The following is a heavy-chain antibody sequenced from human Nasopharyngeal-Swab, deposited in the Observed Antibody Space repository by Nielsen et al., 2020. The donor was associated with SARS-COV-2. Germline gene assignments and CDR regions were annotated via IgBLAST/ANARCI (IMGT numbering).Heavy chain of an antibody. J-gene: IGHJ4*02. D-gene: IGHD6-19*01. Sequence: SETLSLTCTVSGGSISSGDYYWSWIRQPPGKGLEWIGYIYYSGSTYYNPSLKSRVTISVDTSKNQFSLKLSSVTAADTAVYYCARGDLGIAVAKQPFDYWGQGTLVTVSS. CDR2: IYYSGST. V-gene: IGHV4-30-4*01. CDR1: GGSISSGDYY. CDR3: ARGDLGIAVAKQPFDY.